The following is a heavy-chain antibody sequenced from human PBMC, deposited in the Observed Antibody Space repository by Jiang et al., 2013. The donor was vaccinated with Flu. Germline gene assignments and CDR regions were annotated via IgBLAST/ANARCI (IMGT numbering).Heavy chain of an antibody. CDR2: INPGNGDT. J-gene: IGHJ6*04. D-gene: IGHD3-10*01. CDR3: ARDRGGEALHYGMDV. Sequence: SVKVSCKASGYTFTSYALHWVRQAPGQGLEWVGWINPGNGDTNYAQKLQGRVTMTTDTSTSTAYMELSRLRSDDTAVYYCARDRGGEALHYGMDVWGKGTTVTVSS. V-gene: IGHV1-3*01. CDR1: GYTFTSYA.